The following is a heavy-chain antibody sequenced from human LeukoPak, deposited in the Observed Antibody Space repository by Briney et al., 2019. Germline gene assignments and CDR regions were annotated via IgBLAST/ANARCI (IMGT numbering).Heavy chain of an antibody. J-gene: IGHJ4*02. CDR1: GFTFSSYG. V-gene: IGHV3-30*02. CDR2: IRYVGSNK. Sequence: PGGSLRLSCAASGFTFSSYGMHWVRQAPGKGLEWVAFIRYVGSNKYYADSVKGRFTISRDNSKNTLYLQMNSLRAEDTAVYYCAKDLRQQLDYWGQGTLVTVSS. CDR3: AKDLRQQLDY. D-gene: IGHD6-13*01.